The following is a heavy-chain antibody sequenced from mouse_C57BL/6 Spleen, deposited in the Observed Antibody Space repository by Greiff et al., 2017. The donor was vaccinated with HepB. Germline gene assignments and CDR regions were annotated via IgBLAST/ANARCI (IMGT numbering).Heavy chain of an antibody. CDR2: IDPSDSYT. Sequence: QVQLQQPGAELVMPGASVKLSCKASGYTFTSYWMHWVKQRPGQGLEWIGEIDPSDSYTNYNQKFKGKSTLTVDKSSSTAYMQLSSLTSEDSAVYYCAITGTRYFDVWGTGTTVTVSS. D-gene: IGHD4-1*01. CDR3: AITGTRYFDV. V-gene: IGHV1-69*01. J-gene: IGHJ1*03. CDR1: GYTFTSYW.